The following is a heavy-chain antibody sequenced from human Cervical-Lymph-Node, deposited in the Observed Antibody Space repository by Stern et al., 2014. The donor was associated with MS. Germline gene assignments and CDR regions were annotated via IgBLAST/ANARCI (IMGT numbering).Heavy chain of an antibody. D-gene: IGHD1-14*01. CDR3: TREATAHSGTFDF. J-gene: IGHJ4*02. CDR1: GGSFSNYA. Sequence: VQLVQSGAEMKKPGSSVKVSCKASGGSFSNYAVNWVRQAPGQGPEWMGGIIPMYGAANYAQKFQGRVTLIADESTSPAYMELISLTSEDTAVYYCTREATAHSGTFDFWGQGTLVTV. V-gene: IGHV1-69*01. CDR2: IIPMYGAA.